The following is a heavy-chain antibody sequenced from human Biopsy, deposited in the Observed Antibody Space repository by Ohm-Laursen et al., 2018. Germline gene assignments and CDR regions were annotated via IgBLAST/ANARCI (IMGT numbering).Heavy chain of an antibody. Sequence: GTLSLTCIVSGDSISSYYWSWIRQPPGKGLQWIGYVYYTGSTDYNPSLQSRVTISVDTSKNHFSLRLSSLTAADTAVYYCARGSNDFGGLYFPRWGQGTLLTVSS. J-gene: IGHJ4*02. CDR3: ARGSNDFGGLYFPR. V-gene: IGHV4-59*01. D-gene: IGHD4-23*01. CDR1: GDSISSYY. CDR2: VYYTGST.